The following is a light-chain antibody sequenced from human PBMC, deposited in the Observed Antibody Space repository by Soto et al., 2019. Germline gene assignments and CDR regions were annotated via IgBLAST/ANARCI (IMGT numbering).Light chain of an antibody. CDR1: QSVRSRY. V-gene: IGKV3-20*01. CDR2: GAS. J-gene: IGKJ5*01. CDR3: QQYGNSPIT. Sequence: ETVLTQSRGTLSLCPGERATLSFRASQSVRSRYLAWYQQKPGQAPRLLISGASSRATGIPDRFSGSGSGTDFTLTVSRLEPEDFALYYCQQYGNSPITFGQGTRLEIK.